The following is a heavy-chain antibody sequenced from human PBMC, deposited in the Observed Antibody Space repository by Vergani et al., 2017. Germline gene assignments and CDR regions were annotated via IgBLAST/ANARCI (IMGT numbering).Heavy chain of an antibody. D-gene: IGHD4-17*01. CDR3: ARGAGADYYYYYMDV. CDR1: GGSISSYY. CDR2: IYYSGST. J-gene: IGHJ6*03. V-gene: IGHV4-59*01. Sequence: QVQLQESGPGLVKPSETLSLTCTVSGGSISSYYWSWIRQPPGKGLEWIGYIYYSGSTNYNPSLKSRVTISVDTSKNQFSLKLSSVTAADTAVYYCARGAGADYYYYYMDVWGKG.